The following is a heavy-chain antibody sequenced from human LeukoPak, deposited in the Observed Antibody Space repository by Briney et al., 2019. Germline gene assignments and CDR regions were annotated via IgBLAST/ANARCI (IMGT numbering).Heavy chain of an antibody. CDR1: GGSISSSSYY. D-gene: IGHD6-13*01. Sequence: PSETLSLTCTVSGGSISSSSYYWGWIRQPPGKGLGWIGSIYYSGSTYYNPSLKSRVTISVDTSKNQFSLKLSSVTAADTAVYYRAKKYSSSWYAPFDYWGQGTLVTVSS. J-gene: IGHJ4*02. CDR3: AKKYSSSWYAPFDY. V-gene: IGHV4-39*01. CDR2: IYYSGST.